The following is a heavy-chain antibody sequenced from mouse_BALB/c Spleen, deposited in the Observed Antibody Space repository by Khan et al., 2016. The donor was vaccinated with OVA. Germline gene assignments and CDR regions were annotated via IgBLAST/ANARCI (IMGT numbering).Heavy chain of an antibody. CDR1: GYTFSSYW. V-gene: IGHV1-9*01. D-gene: IGHD1-1*01. J-gene: IGHJ3*01. CDR3: ARGSYYGSSSGFGY. Sequence: QVQLKESGAELMKPGASVKISCKATGYTFSSYWIEWVMQRPGHGLEWIGEILPGSGRNNYNEKFKGKATFTAGTSTNTAYMQLSNLTSDDSAVYSYARGSYYGSSSGFGYWGQGTLVTVSA. CDR2: ILPGSGRN.